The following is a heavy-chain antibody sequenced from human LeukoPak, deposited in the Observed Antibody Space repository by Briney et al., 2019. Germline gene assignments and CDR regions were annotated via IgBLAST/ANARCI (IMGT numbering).Heavy chain of an antibody. Sequence: AASVKVSCKASGYTFTSYAMHWVRQTPGQRLEWMGWMNPNSGNTGYAQKFQGRVTITRNTSISTAYMELSSLRSEDTAVYYCARCGSGSYFFDYWGQGTLVTVSS. CDR1: GYTFTSYA. CDR2: MNPNSGNT. J-gene: IGHJ4*02. CDR3: ARCGSGSYFFDY. D-gene: IGHD3-10*01. V-gene: IGHV1-8*03.